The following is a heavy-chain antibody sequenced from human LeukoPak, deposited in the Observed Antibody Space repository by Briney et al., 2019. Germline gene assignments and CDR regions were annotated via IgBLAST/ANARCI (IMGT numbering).Heavy chain of an antibody. CDR3: ASAPGYSSGWSSLAPSDY. Sequence: GGPLRLSCAASGFTFSSYAMHWVRQAPGKGLEWVAVISYDGSNKYYADSVKGRFTISRDNSKNTLYLQMNSLRAEDTAVYYCASAPGYSSGWSSLAPSDYWGQGTLVTVSS. J-gene: IGHJ4*02. CDR2: ISYDGSNK. CDR1: GFTFSSYA. V-gene: IGHV3-30*04. D-gene: IGHD6-19*01.